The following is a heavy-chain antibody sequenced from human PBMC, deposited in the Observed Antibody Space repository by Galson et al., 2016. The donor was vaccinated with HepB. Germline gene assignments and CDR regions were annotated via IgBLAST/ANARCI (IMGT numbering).Heavy chain of an antibody. CDR2: MNLDGSRR. D-gene: IGHD2-21*02. J-gene: IGHJ5*02. V-gene: IGHV3-7*03. CDR3: ARDSLDCDGDCYEA. Sequence: SLRLSCAASGFDFSSFWVAWVRQAPGKGLEWVADMNLDGSRRYYVDSVRGRFSISRDNAKSSLYLQMNSLRAEDTAVYYCARDSLDCDGDCYEAWGQGTLVTVSS. CDR1: GFDFSSFW.